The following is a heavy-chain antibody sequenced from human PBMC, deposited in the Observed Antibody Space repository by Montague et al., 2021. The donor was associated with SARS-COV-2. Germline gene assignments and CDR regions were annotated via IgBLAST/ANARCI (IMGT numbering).Heavy chain of an antibody. V-gene: IGHV4-39*02. CDR2: IYYSGTT. J-gene: IGHJ4*02. CDR1: SGSIISSGYY. CDR3: ARGMIRGVTTPFDY. Sequence: SETLSLTCSVSSGSIISSGYYWGWIRQPPGQELEWIGNIYYSGTTYYNPSLQSRVTISVDTSKNHLSLRLSSVTAADTAVYFCARGMIRGVTTPFDYWGQGPRSPSPQ. D-gene: IGHD3-10*01.